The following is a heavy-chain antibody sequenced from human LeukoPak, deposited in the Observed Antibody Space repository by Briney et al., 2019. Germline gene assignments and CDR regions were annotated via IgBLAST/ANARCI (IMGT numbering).Heavy chain of an antibody. CDR2: IYYSGST. CDR1: GGSISSYY. D-gene: IGHD5-24*01. Sequence: SETLSLTCTVSGGSISSYYWSWIRQPPGKGLEWIGYIYYSGSTNYNPSLKSRVTISVDTSKNQFSLKLSSVTAADTAVYSCARANQGGDGYNDWGQGTLVTVSS. CDR3: ARANQGGDGYND. J-gene: IGHJ4*02. V-gene: IGHV4-59*01.